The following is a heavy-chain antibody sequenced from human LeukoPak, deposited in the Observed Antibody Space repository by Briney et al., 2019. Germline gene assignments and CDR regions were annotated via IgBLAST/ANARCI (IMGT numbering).Heavy chain of an antibody. CDR3: ARNGYSSSWSTVYYYYYYVDV. J-gene: IGHJ6*03. D-gene: IGHD6-13*01. V-gene: IGHV1-18*01. CDR1: GYTFTSYG. Sequence: ASVKVSCKASGYTFTSYGISWVRQAPGQGLEWMGWISAYNGNTNYAQKLQGRVTMTTDTSTSTAYMELRSLRSDDTAVYYCARNGYSSSWSTVYYYYYYVDVWGKGTTVTVSS. CDR2: ISAYNGNT.